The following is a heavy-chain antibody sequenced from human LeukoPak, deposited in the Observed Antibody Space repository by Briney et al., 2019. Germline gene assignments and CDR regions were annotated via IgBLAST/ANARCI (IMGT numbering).Heavy chain of an antibody. J-gene: IGHJ5*02. V-gene: IGHV1-18*01. CDR2: ISAYNGNT. CDR1: GGTFSSYA. Sequence: ASVKVSCKASGGTFSSYAISWVRQAPGQGLEWMGWISAYNGNTNYAQKLQGRVTMTTDTSTSTAYMELRSLRSDDTAVYYCARNTVGYYDSSGYYPTGWFDPWGQGTLVTVSS. D-gene: IGHD3-22*01. CDR3: ARNTVGYYDSSGYYPTGWFDP.